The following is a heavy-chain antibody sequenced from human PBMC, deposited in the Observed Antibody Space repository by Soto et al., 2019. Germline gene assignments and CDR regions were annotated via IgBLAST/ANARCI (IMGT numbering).Heavy chain of an antibody. Sequence: ASVKVSCKASGYTFTSYGISWVRQAPGQGLEWMGWISAYNGNTNYAQKLQGRVTMTTDTSTSKAYMELRSLRSDETDVYYCASPPPGRAVARQPSRYYYYGMDVWGQGTSVTVS. CDR1: GYTFTSYG. V-gene: IGHV1-18*04. D-gene: IGHD6-19*01. J-gene: IGHJ6*02. CDR2: ISAYNGNT. CDR3: ASPPPGRAVARQPSRYYYYGMDV.